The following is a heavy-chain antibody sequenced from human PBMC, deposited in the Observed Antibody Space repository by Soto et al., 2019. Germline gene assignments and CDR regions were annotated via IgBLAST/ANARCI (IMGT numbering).Heavy chain of an antibody. CDR2: IYFTGST. Sequence: PSETLSLTCTVSGDTVNNGDYFWSWIRQSPGKGLEWLGYIYFTGSTYYSPSLKSRVTISVDTSKNQFSLKLNSVTAADTAVYYCARGGSYGYDYWGQGTLVTVPQ. J-gene: IGHJ4*02. D-gene: IGHD5-18*01. V-gene: IGHV4-30-4*01. CDR3: ARGGSYGYDY. CDR1: GDTVNNGDYF.